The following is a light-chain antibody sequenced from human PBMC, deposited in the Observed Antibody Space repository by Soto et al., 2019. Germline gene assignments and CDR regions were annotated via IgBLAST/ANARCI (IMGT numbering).Light chain of an antibody. CDR1: QTISSW. Sequence: DIQMTQSPSTLSASVGDRVTITCRASQTISSWLAWYQQKPGKAPQLLIFAASALHSGVPSRFSGSGSGTDFTLTISSLQSEDFATYYCQQSYSTPLTFGGGTKVDIK. CDR3: QQSYSTPLT. J-gene: IGKJ4*01. V-gene: IGKV1-39*01. CDR2: AAS.